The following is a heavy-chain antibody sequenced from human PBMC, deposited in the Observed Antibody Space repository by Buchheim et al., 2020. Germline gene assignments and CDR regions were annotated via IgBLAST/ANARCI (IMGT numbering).Heavy chain of an antibody. J-gene: IGHJ4*02. V-gene: IGHV3-33*01. CDR3: ARDYRGRSGWYGGFIDY. CDR2: IWYDGSNK. D-gene: IGHD6-19*01. Sequence: QVQLVESGGGVVQPGRSLRLSCAASGFTFSSYGMHWVRQAPGKGLEWVAVIWYDGSNKYYADSVKGRFTISRDNSKNTLYLQMNSLRAEDTAVYYCARDYRGRSGWYGGFIDYWGQGTL. CDR1: GFTFSSYG.